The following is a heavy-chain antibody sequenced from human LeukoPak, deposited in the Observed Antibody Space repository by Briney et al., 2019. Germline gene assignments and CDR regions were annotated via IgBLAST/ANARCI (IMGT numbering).Heavy chain of an antibody. D-gene: IGHD3-10*01. CDR1: GGSISSSSYY. V-gene: IGHV4-39*01. CDR2: IYYSGST. CDR3: ARHHLGELSLRWFDP. J-gene: IGHJ5*02. Sequence: SETLSLTCTVSGGSISSSSYYWGWIRQPPGKGLERIGSIYYSGSTYYNPSLKSRVTISVGTSKNQFSLKLSSVTAADTAVYYCARHHLGELSLRWFDPWGPGTLVTVSS.